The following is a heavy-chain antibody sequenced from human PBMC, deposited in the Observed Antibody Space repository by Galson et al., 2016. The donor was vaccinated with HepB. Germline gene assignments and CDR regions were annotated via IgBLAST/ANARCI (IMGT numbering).Heavy chain of an antibody. D-gene: IGHD6-13*01. J-gene: IGHJ3*02. CDR3: ARRARAAGGLSPAFDI. V-gene: IGHV4-39*07. Sequence: SETLSLTCSVSGGSISSSSFFWSWIRQPPGQGLEWIGSISHSGTTYYNPSLRGRVTFSVDPSNNHFSLKVTSMTAADTAVYFCARRARAAGGLSPAFDIWGLRTLVTVSS. CDR1: GGSISSSSFF. CDR2: ISHSGTT.